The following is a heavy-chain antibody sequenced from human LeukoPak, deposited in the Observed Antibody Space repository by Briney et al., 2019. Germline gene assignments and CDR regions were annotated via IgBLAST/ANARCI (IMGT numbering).Heavy chain of an antibody. CDR1: GFTFSSYS. D-gene: IGHD1-26*01. CDR2: ISSSSSPI. CDR3: ARDSYRVFDY. J-gene: IGHJ4*02. V-gene: IGHV3-48*04. Sequence: PGGSLRLSCAASGFTFSSYSMSWVRQAPGKGLECVSFISSSSSPIYYPHSVDGRFTISRDNAKNSLYLQMNSLRAEDTAVYYCARDSYRVFDYCGQGTLVTVSS.